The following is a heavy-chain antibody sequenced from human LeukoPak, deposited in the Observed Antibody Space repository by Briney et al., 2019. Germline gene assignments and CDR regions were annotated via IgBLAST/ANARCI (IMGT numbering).Heavy chain of an antibody. CDR2: IYHSGST. Sequence: SQTLSLTCAVSGGSISSGGYSWSWIRQPPGKGLEWIGYIYHSGSTYYNPSLKSRVTISVDTSKIQFSLKLSSVTAADTAVYYCASHDYGGRFDYWGQGTLVTVSS. J-gene: IGHJ4*02. V-gene: IGHV4-30-2*01. D-gene: IGHD4-23*01. CDR3: ASHDYGGRFDY. CDR1: GGSISSGGYS.